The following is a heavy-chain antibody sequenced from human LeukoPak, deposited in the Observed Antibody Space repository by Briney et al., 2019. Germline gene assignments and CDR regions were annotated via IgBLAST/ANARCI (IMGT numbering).Heavy chain of an antibody. CDR1: GYTFTSYG. V-gene: IGHV1-18*01. Sequence: GASVKVSCKASGYTFTSYGISWVRQAPGQGLEWMGWISDYNGNTNYAQKLQGRVTMTTDTSTSTAYMELRSLRSDDTAVYYCARDSLRGYYDSSGYYSTNAFDIWGQGTMVTVSS. CDR3: ARDSLRGYYDSSGYYSTNAFDI. D-gene: IGHD3-22*01. CDR2: ISDYNGNT. J-gene: IGHJ3*02.